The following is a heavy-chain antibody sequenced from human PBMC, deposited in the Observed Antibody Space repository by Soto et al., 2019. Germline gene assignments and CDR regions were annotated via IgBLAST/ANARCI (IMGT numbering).Heavy chain of an antibody. D-gene: IGHD2-15*01. CDR1: GVSVRSTTYS. CDR2: LYYSGGT. CDR3: AALYCSGANSYSGLGRNFDY. V-gene: IGHV4-39*01. J-gene: IGHJ4*02. Sequence: QLQLQESGPGLVKPSETLSLTCSVSGVSVRSTTYSWVWIRQSPGKGLDWIGTLYYSGGTNYSPSIKCRVTLSIDTFKNQLSLRLTSLTDADTALYYCAALYCSGANSYSGLGRNFDYWGLGTMVTVAS.